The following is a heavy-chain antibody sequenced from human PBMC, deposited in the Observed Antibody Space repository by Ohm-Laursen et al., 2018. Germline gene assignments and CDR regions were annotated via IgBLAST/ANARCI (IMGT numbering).Heavy chain of an antibody. D-gene: IGHD6-19*01. Sequence: RSLRLSCAASGFTFSSYAMSWVRQAPGKGLEWVSGISWNSGSIGYADSVKGRFTISRDNAKNSLYLQMNSLRAEDTALYYCAKARNRGAVAGTFFDYWGQGTLVTVSS. CDR3: AKARNRGAVAGTFFDY. J-gene: IGHJ4*02. CDR2: ISWNSGSI. V-gene: IGHV3-9*01. CDR1: GFTFSSYA.